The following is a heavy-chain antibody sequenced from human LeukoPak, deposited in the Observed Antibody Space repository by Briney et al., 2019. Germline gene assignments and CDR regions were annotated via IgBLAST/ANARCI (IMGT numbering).Heavy chain of an antibody. D-gene: IGHD4-17*01. CDR2: IYHSGST. Sequence: PSETLSLTCTVSGYSISSGYYWGWIRQPPGKGLEWIGSIYHSGSTYYNPSLKSRVTISVDTSKNHFSLKLSSVTAADTAVYYCARSSYGDSIYDYWGQGTLVTVSS. CDR3: ARSSYGDSIYDY. V-gene: IGHV4-38-2*02. J-gene: IGHJ4*02. CDR1: GYSISSGYY.